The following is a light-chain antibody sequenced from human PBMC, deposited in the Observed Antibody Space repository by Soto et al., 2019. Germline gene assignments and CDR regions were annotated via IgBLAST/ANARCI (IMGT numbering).Light chain of an antibody. V-gene: IGKV1-39*01. CDR2: AAS. CDR1: QSISSY. Sequence: IRMSMSLSSLSAYVEDRVTITCRASQSISSYLNWYQQKPGKAPKLLIYAASSLQSGVPSRFSGSGSGTDFTLTISSLQPEDFATYYCQQSYSTLLTFGGGTKV. J-gene: IGKJ4*01. CDR3: QQSYSTLLT.